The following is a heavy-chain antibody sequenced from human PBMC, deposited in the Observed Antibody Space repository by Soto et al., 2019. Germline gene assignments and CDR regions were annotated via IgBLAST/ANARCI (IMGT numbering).Heavy chain of an antibody. J-gene: IGHJ6*02. D-gene: IGHD6-6*01. CDR3: ARAVRIINYYYYGMDV. CDR2: MNPNSGNT. CDR1: GYTFTSYD. Sequence: VQLVQSGAEVKKPGASVKVSCKASGYTFTSYDINWVRQATGQGLEWMGWMNPNSGNTGYAQKFQGRVTMTRNTXIXXAYMELSSLRSEDTAVYYCARAVRIINYYYYGMDVWGQGTTVTVSS. V-gene: IGHV1-8*01.